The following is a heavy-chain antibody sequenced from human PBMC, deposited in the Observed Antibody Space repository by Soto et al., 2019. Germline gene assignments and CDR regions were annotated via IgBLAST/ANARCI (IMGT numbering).Heavy chain of an antibody. CDR3: AKFRHYDILTGYGGGDV. J-gene: IGHJ6*02. CDR1: TFLFSTYG. D-gene: IGHD3-9*01. Sequence: DVQLLESGGGLVQPGGSLRLSCAASTFLFSTYGMSWVRQAPGKGREWVSGISGSGGNTYYAESVKGRFTISRDNSKNTLYLQMNSLRAEDTVVYYCAKFRHYDILTGYGGGDVWGQGTTVTVSS. V-gene: IGHV3-23*01. CDR2: ISGSGGNT.